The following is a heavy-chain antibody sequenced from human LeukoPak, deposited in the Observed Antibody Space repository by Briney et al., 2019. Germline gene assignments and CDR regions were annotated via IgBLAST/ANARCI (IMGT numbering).Heavy chain of an antibody. J-gene: IGHJ4*02. CDR2: IRYDGSNK. V-gene: IGHV3-30*02. D-gene: IGHD3-22*01. CDR3: AKGNYYDSSVYYFDY. CDR1: GFTFSSYG. Sequence: GGSLRLSCAASGFTFSSYGMHWVRQAPGKGLEWVAFIRYDGSNKYYADSVKGRFTISRDNSKNTLYLQMNSLRAEDTAVYYCAKGNYYDSSVYYFDYWGQGTLATVSS.